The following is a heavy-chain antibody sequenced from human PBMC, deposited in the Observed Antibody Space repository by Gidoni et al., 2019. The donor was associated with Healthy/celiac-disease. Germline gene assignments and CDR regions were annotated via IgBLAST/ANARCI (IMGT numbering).Heavy chain of an antibody. D-gene: IGHD3-22*01. Sequence: EVQLLESGGGLVQPGGSLRLSCAASGFTFSSYAMSWVRQAPGKGLEWVSAISGSGGSTYYADSVKGRFTISRDNSKNTLYLQMNSLRAEDTAVYYCATMIVVVSGVNWYFDLWGRGTLVTVSS. CDR3: ATMIVVVSGVNWYFDL. V-gene: IGHV3-23*01. J-gene: IGHJ2*01. CDR2: ISGSGGST. CDR1: GFTFSSYA.